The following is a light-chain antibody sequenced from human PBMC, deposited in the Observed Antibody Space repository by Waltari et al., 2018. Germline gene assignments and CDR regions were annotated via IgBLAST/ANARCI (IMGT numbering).Light chain of an antibody. Sequence: DIQMTQSPSSLSASVGDRVTIACRASQTINNYLSWYRQKVGKAPELLLYDTSTLQTGVPSRFSGSGSGTEFTLTISSLQPEDFATYYCHQTYRMPFTFGPGTKVDMK. CDR1: QTINNY. J-gene: IGKJ3*01. CDR3: HQTYRMPFT. V-gene: IGKV1-39*01. CDR2: DTS.